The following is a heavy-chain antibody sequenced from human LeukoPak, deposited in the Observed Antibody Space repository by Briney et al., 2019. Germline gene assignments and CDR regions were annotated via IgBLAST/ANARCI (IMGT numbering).Heavy chain of an antibody. V-gene: IGHV3-23*01. J-gene: IGHJ4*02. Sequence: GGSLRLSCVASGFTFSSYAMTWVRQAPGKGLEWVSTISGSGGSTYYADSVKGRFTISRDNSKSTLYLQMSSLRAEDTALYYCAKVGGLLPFDNWGQGTLVTVSS. CDR1: GFTFSSYA. D-gene: IGHD3-22*01. CDR2: ISGSGGST. CDR3: AKVGGLLPFDN.